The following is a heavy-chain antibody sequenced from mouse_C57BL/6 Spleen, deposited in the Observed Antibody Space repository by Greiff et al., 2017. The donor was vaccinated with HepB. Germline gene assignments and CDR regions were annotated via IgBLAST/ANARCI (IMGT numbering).Heavy chain of an antibody. Sequence: EVMLVESGGGLVQPKGSLKLSCAASGFSFNTYAMNWVRQAPGKGLEWVARIRSKSNNYATYYADSVKDRFTISRDDSESMLYLQMNNLKTEDTAMYYCVRQKNYDYYYYAMDDWGQGTSVTVSS. J-gene: IGHJ4*01. D-gene: IGHD2-4*01. CDR2: IRSKSNNYAT. V-gene: IGHV10-1*01. CDR3: VRQKNYDYYYYAMDD. CDR1: GFSFNTYA.